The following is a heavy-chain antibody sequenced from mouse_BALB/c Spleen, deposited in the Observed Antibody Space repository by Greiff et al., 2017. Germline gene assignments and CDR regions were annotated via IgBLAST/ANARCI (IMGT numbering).Heavy chain of an antibody. V-gene: IGHV2-2*02. D-gene: IGHD2-10*01. CDR2: IWSGGST. CDR3: ARKKGLLNAMDY. CDR1: GFSLTSYG. Sequence: VKVVESGPGLVQPSQSLSITCTVSGFSLTSYGVHWVRQSPGKGLEWLGVIWSGGSTDYNAAFISRLSISKDNSKSQVFFKMNSLQANDTAIYYCARKKGLLNAMDYWGQGTSVTVSS. J-gene: IGHJ4*01.